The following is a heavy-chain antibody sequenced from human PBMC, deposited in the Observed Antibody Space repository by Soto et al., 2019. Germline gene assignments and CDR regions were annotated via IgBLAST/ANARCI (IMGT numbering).Heavy chain of an antibody. D-gene: IGHD6-19*01. CDR2: IYYSGST. J-gene: IGHJ6*02. Sequence: SETLFLTCTVSGGSISSYYWSWIRQPPGKGLEWIGYIYYSGSTNYNPSLKSRVTISVDTSKNQFSLKLSSVTAADTAVYYCARESSGWSGVLWGQGTTVTVSS. V-gene: IGHV4-59*01. CDR1: GGSISSYY. CDR3: ARESSGWSGVL.